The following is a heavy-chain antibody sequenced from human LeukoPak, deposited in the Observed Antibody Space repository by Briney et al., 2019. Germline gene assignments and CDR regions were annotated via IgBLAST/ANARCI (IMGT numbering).Heavy chain of an antibody. CDR2: ISGSGGST. D-gene: IGHD2-8*01. CDR3: AKDRSCTNDICHGDFDY. CDR1: GFTFSSYA. Sequence: GGSLRLSCAASGFTFSSYAVSWVRQAPGKGLEWVSSISGSGGSTYSADSVKGRFTISRDNSKNTLYLQMNSLRAEDTALYYCAKDRSCTNDICHGDFDYWGQGTLATVSS. J-gene: IGHJ4*02. V-gene: IGHV3-23*01.